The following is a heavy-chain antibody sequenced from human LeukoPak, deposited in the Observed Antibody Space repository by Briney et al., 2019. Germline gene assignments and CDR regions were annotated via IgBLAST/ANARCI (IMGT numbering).Heavy chain of an antibody. CDR3: AKAVSNWNGLAY. CDR1: GFTLSIYG. V-gene: IGHV3-30*02. J-gene: IGHJ4*02. Sequence: GSLRPSCAPSGFTLSIYGMHWVRHAPGEGLGWVAFIRYDGSNKYYADSVKGRFTISRDNSKNTLYLQMNSLRAEDTAVYYCAKAVSNWNGLAYWGQGTLVTVSS. CDR2: IRYDGSNK. D-gene: IGHD1-1*01.